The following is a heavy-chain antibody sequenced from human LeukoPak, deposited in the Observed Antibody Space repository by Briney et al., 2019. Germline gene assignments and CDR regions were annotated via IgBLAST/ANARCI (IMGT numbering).Heavy chain of an antibody. J-gene: IGHJ3*02. CDR3: ARPAYLGYCSSTSCHDAFDI. Sequence: MHGESLKISCKGSGYIFTSYWIGWVRQMPGKGLEWMGIIYPGDSDTRYSPSFQGQVTISADKSISTAYLQWSSLKASDTAMYYCARPAYLGYCSSTSCHDAFDIWGQGTMVTVSS. CDR1: GYIFTSYW. CDR2: IYPGDSDT. D-gene: IGHD2-2*01. V-gene: IGHV5-51*01.